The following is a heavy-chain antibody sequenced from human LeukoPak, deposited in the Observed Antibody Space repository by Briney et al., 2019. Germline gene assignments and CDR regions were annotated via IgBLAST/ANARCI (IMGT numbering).Heavy chain of an antibody. CDR2: IYYSGST. D-gene: IGHD7-27*01. J-gene: IGHJ3*02. CDR3: ARLLLGIRAFDI. V-gene: IGHV4-39*01. Sequence: PSETLSLTCTVSGGSISSSSYYWGWIRQPPGKGLEWIGRIYYSGSTYYNPSLKSRVTISVDTSNNQFSLKLSSVTAADTAVYYCARLLLGIRAFDIWGQGTMVTVSS. CDR1: GGSISSSSYY.